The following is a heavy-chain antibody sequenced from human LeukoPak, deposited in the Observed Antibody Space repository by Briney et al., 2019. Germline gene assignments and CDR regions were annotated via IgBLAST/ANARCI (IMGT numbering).Heavy chain of an antibody. CDR1: GYTFTSYG. CDR2: ISAYNGNT. J-gene: IGHJ5*02. V-gene: IGHV1-18*04. Sequence: GASVKVSCKASGYTFTSYGISWVRQAPGQGLEWMGWISAYNGNTNYAQKLQGRVTMTTDTSTSTAYMELRSLRSDDTAVYYCARVALIDIVVVPAALDNWFDPWGQGTLVTVSS. D-gene: IGHD2-2*01. CDR3: ARVALIDIVVVPAALDNWFDP.